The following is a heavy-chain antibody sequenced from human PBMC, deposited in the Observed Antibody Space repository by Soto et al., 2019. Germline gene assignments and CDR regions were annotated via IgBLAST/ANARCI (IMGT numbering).Heavy chain of an antibody. CDR1: GFRFSGYW. D-gene: IGHD6-13*01. Sequence: EGPLVASGGGLVQPGGSLRLSCAASGFRFSGYWMGWARQFPGKRLEWVANINKGGSEKYYVDSVKGRFTISRDNAKTSMYLQMDSLRVEDTAVYYCASLGPSWYAHHPSDNGGRGTLFTVSS. CDR2: INKGGSEK. V-gene: IGHV3-7*01. J-gene: IGHJ4*02. CDR3: ASLGPSWYAHHPSDN.